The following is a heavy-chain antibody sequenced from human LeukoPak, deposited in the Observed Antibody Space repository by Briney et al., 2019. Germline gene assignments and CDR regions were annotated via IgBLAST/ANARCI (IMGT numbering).Heavy chain of an antibody. CDR2: IYYSGST. V-gene: IGHV4-59*08. Sequence: PSETLSLTCIVYGGXFSGYYWSWIRQPPGRGLEWIGYIYYSGSTKYNPSLKSRVTISVDTSKSQFSLKLTSVTAADTAVYYCARLGIGVVPSAMLGDYYFDYWGQGTLVTVSS. CDR1: GGXFSGYY. J-gene: IGHJ4*02. CDR3: ARLGIGVVPSAMLGDYYFDY. D-gene: IGHD2-2*01.